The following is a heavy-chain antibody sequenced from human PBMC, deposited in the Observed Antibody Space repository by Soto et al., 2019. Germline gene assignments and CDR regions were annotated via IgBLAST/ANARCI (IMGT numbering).Heavy chain of an antibody. D-gene: IGHD2-15*01. Sequence: VQLVESGGGLVQPGGSLRLSCAASGFTFSSYEMNWVRQAPGKGLEWVSYISSSGSTIYYADSVKGRFTISRDNSKNTLYLQMNSLRAEDTAVYYCAKGPKLGYCSGGSCYATDYWGQGTLVTVSS. V-gene: IGHV3-48*03. J-gene: IGHJ4*02. CDR1: GFTFSSYE. CDR2: ISSSGSTI. CDR3: AKGPKLGYCSGGSCYATDY.